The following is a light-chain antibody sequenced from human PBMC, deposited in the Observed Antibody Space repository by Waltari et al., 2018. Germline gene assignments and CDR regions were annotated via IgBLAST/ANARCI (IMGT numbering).Light chain of an antibody. CDR2: WAS. Sequence: DIVMTQSPDSLTVSLGERAPINCKSSHSLLYYSNNENYISWYQQKPGQAPKLLIYWASTRDSGVPDRFSDSGSETDFTLTISSLQAEDVAVYHCHQYFAPPYTFGRGTKLEIK. CDR1: HSLLYYSNNENY. CDR3: HQYFAPPYT. V-gene: IGKV4-1*01. J-gene: IGKJ2*01.